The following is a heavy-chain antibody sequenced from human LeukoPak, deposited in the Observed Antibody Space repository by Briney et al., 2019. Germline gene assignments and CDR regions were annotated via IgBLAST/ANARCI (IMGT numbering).Heavy chain of an antibody. CDR1: GFTFSNAW. D-gene: IGHD3-10*01. CDR3: AKEGIWFGELLGCVDY. J-gene: IGHJ4*02. CDR2: IKSKTDGGTT. V-gene: IGHV3-15*07. Sequence: PGGSLRLSCAASGFTFSNAWMNWVRQAPGKGLEWVGRIKSKTDGGTTDYAAPVKGRFTISRDDSKNTLYLQMNSLRAEDTAVYYCAKEGIWFGELLGCVDYWGQGTLVTVSS.